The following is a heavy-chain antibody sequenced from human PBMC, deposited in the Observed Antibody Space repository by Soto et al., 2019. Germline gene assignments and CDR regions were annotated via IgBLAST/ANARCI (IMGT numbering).Heavy chain of an antibody. J-gene: IGHJ4*02. CDR3: ARTKQLVFFDY. CDR1: GFTFSSYE. Sequence: PGGSLRLSCAASGFTFSSYEMNWVRQAPGKGLEWVSYISSSGSTIYYADSVKGRFTISRDNAKNSLYLQMNSLRAEDTAVYYCARTKQLVFFDYWGQGTLVTVSS. D-gene: IGHD6-6*01. V-gene: IGHV3-48*03. CDR2: ISSSGSTI.